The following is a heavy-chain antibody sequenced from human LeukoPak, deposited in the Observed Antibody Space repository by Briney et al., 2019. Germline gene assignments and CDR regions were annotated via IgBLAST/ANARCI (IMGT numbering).Heavy chain of an antibody. CDR1: GYTFTSYG. V-gene: IGHV1-18*04. CDR3: AVGLAGTFVDY. D-gene: IGHD6-13*01. J-gene: IGHJ4*02. Sequence: ASVKVSCKASGYTFTSYGISWVRQAPGQGLEGMVWISAYNGNTNYAQKLQGRVTMTTDTSTSTAYMELRSLRSDDTAVYYCAVGLAGTFVDYWGQGTLVTVSS. CDR2: ISAYNGNT.